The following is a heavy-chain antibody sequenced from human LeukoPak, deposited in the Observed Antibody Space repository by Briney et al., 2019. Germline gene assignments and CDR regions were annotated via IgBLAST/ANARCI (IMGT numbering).Heavy chain of an antibody. CDR1: GGSFSGYY. CDR2: INHSGST. Sequence: SETLSLTCAVYGGSFSGYYWSWIRQPPGKGLEWIGEINHSGSTNYNPSLKSRVTISVDTSKNQFSLKLSSVTAADTAVYYCARVLVTHYFDYWGQGTLVTVSS. CDR3: ARVLVTHYFDY. J-gene: IGHJ4*02. V-gene: IGHV4-34*01. D-gene: IGHD3-16*02.